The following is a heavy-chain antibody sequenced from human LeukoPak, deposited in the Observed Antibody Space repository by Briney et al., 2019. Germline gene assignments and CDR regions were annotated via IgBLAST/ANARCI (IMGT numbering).Heavy chain of an antibody. CDR2: LHDTGNT. CDR3: ARVGYTSGWYRWWFDP. V-gene: IGHV4-38-2*01. CDR1: GYSITSGYN. D-gene: IGHD6-19*01. J-gene: IGHJ5*02. Sequence: SETLSLTCAVSGYSITSGYNWGWIRQPPGKGLEWIGTLHDTGNTYYNPSLKSRVTISLDTSKNQFSLKLRSVTAADTAVYYCARVGYTSGWYRWWFDPWGQGTLVTVSS.